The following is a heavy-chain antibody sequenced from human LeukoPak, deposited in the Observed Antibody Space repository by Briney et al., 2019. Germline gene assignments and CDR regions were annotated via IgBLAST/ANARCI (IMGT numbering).Heavy chain of an antibody. J-gene: IGHJ5*02. Sequence: SETLSLTCTVSGYSISSGYYWGWIRQPPGEGLEWIGSIYHSGRTYYNPSLKSRVTISVDTSKNQFSLKLSSVTAADTAVYYCAREGDSSSVGWFDPWGQGTLVTVSS. CDR1: GYSISSGYY. V-gene: IGHV4-38-2*02. D-gene: IGHD6-13*01. CDR2: IYHSGRT. CDR3: AREGDSSSVGWFDP.